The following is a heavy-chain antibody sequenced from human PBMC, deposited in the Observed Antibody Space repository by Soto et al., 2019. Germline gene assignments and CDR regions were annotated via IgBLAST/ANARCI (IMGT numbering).Heavy chain of an antibody. D-gene: IGHD2-21*02. CDR3: ARDLGGDPTICFDS. Sequence: SQTLSLTCAISGDSVSTNSAAWNWIRQSPSRGLEWLGRTYYRSKWYDDYAVSLKSRITISPDTSKNQFSLQLNSVTPEDTAVYYCARDLGGDPTICFDSWGQGILVTLSS. V-gene: IGHV6-1*01. CDR2: TYYRSKWYD. J-gene: IGHJ5*01. CDR1: GDSVSTNSAA.